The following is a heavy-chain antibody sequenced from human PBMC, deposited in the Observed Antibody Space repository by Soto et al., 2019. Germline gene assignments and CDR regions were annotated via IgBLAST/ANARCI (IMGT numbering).Heavy chain of an antibody. Sequence: PGGSLRLSCAASGFTFSNAWMSWVRQAPGKGLEWVGRIKSKTDGGTTDYAAPVKGRFTISRDDSKNTLYLQMNSLKTEDTAVYYCTTELDGGSPDYYYYYYMDVWGKGTTVTVSS. D-gene: IGHD2-15*01. J-gene: IGHJ6*03. V-gene: IGHV3-15*01. CDR3: TTELDGGSPDYYYYYYMDV. CDR1: GFTFSNAW. CDR2: IKSKTDGGTT.